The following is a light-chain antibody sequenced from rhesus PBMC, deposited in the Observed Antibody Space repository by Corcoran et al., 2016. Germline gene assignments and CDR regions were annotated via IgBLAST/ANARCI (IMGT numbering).Light chain of an antibody. CDR2: ETS. V-gene: IGKV1-80*01. J-gene: IGKJ1*01. CDR3: QHYYDTPWT. Sequence: DIQVTQSPSSLSASVGDRVTITCRASQDITNDLAWYQQKPGEIPKLLVYETSTLHNGIPSRFSGSGCGTGFTLTISSVQSEDFGTYYCQHYYDTPWTFGQGTKVEIK. CDR1: QDITND.